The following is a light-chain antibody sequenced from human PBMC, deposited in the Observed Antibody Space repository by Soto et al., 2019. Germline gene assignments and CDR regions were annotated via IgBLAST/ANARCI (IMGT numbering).Light chain of an antibody. CDR1: QGIRND. Sequence: AIEMTQCPSSLSASVGDRVTITCRASQGIRNDLGWYQQKPGKAPKLLIYAASSLQSGVPSRFSGSGSGTDFTLTISSLQPEDFATYYCLQDYNYPRTFGQGTKVEIK. J-gene: IGKJ1*01. CDR2: AAS. CDR3: LQDYNYPRT. V-gene: IGKV1-6*01.